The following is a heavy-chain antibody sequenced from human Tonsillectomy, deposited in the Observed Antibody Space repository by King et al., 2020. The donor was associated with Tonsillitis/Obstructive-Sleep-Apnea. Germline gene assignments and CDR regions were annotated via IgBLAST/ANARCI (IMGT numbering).Heavy chain of an antibody. V-gene: IGHV3-33*06. CDR1: GFTFSSYG. CDR2: IWYDGSNK. J-gene: IGHJ6*03. Sequence: VQLVQSGGGVVQPGRSLRLSCAASGFTFSSYGMHWVRQAPGKGLAWVAVIWYDGSNKYYADSVKGRFTISRDNSKNTLYLPMNSLRAEDTAVYDRAKRGRATVTSQDYYYYMDVWGKGTTVTVSS. CDR3: AKRGRATVTSQDYYYYMDV. D-gene: IGHD4-11*01.